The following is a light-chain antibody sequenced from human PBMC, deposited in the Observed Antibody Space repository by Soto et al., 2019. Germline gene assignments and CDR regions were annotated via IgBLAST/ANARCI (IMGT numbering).Light chain of an antibody. V-gene: IGLV2-14*01. J-gene: IGLJ3*02. CDR1: SYDVGGYTY. Sequence: QSALTQPASVSGSPGQSITISCTGTSYDVGGYTYVSWYQQHPGKAPKLIISEVSNRPSGVSHRFSGSKSGNTASLTISGLQAADEADYYCSSYTSISTLVFGGGTKLTVL. CDR2: EVS. CDR3: SSYTSISTLV.